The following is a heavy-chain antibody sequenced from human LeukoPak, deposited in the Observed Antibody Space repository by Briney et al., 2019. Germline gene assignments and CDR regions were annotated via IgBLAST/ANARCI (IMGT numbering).Heavy chain of an antibody. D-gene: IGHD3-10*01. CDR2: ISSRGGGT. V-gene: IGHV3-23*01. J-gene: IGHJ6*02. CDR3: AKGRGFGSDDYYYGMDV. Sequence: VGSLRLSCAASGFTFSSYAMSWVRQAPGKGLERVSAISSRGGGTYYADSVKGRFTISRDNSKNTLYLQKTSLRAEDTAVYYCAKGRGFGSDDYYYGMDVWGQGTTVTVSS. CDR1: GFTFSSYA.